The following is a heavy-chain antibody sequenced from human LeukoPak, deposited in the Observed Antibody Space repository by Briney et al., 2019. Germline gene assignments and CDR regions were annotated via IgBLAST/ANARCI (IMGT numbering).Heavy chain of an antibody. CDR1: GYTFTSYY. CDR2: INPSGGST. Sequence: ASVKVSCKASGYTFTSYYMHWVRQAPGQGLEWMGIINPSGGSTSYAQKFQGRVTMTTDTSTSTAYMELRSLRSDDTAVYYCARVPGRIAVAGIDYWGQGTLVTVSS. CDR3: ARVPGRIAVAGIDY. V-gene: IGHV1-46*01. D-gene: IGHD6-19*01. J-gene: IGHJ4*02.